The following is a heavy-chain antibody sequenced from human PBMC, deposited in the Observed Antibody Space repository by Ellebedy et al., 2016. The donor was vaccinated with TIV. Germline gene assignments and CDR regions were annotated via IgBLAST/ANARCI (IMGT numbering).Heavy chain of an antibody. D-gene: IGHD4-17*01. CDR2: INPNSGGT. CDR1: GGTFSSYA. Sequence: AASVKVSCKASGGTFSSYAISWVRQATGQGLEWMGWINPNSGGTNYAQKFQGRVAMTRDTSISTAYMDLSRLTSDDTALYYCARVLPPGSYGVYPLDYWGQGTLVTVSS. V-gene: IGHV1-2*02. J-gene: IGHJ4*02. CDR3: ARVLPPGSYGVYPLDY.